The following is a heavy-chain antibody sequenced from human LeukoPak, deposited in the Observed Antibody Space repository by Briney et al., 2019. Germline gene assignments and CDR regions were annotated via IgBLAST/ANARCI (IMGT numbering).Heavy chain of an antibody. V-gene: IGHV1-2*02. CDR2: INPNSGGT. CDR1: GYTFTGYY. D-gene: IGHD2-2*01. Sequence: GASVKVSCKASGYTFTGYYIHWVRQAPGQGLEWMGWINPNSGGTNYAQKFQGRVTMIRDTSISTAYMDLSRLTSDDTAVYYCARALVPAAQRLSSWGQGTLVTVSS. CDR3: ARALVPAAQRLSS. J-gene: IGHJ5*02.